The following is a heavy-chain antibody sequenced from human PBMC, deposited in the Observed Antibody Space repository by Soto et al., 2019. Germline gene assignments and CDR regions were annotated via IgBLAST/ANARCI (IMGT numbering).Heavy chain of an antibody. V-gene: IGHV3-66*01. Sequence: PGGSLRLSCAASGFTVISNYMSWVRQPPGKGLEWVSVIYSGGNTYYADSVKGRFTISRDNSKNTLYLQMNSLRAEDTAMYYCARATTVTLFDYWGHGTLVTVSS. CDR3: ARATTVTLFDY. J-gene: IGHJ4*01. D-gene: IGHD4-17*01. CDR1: GFTVISNY. CDR2: IYSGGNT.